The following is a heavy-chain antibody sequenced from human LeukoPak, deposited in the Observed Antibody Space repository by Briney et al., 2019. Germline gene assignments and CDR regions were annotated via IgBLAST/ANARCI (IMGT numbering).Heavy chain of an antibody. Sequence: PGGSLRLSCAASGFTFSSYGMHWVRQAPGKGLEWVAFIRYDGSSKYYADSVKGRFTISRDNSKNTLYVKMNSLRAEDTAVYYCAKDVSYYDILTGYYKGGYFDYWGQGTLVTVSS. D-gene: IGHD3-9*01. CDR2: IRYDGSSK. CDR1: GFTFSSYG. V-gene: IGHV3-30*02. CDR3: AKDVSYYDILTGYYKGGYFDY. J-gene: IGHJ4*02.